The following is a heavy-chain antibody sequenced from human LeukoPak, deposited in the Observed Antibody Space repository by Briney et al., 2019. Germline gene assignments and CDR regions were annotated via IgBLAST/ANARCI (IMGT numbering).Heavy chain of an antibody. J-gene: IGHJ3*02. CDR1: GGSISNYY. CDR2: FYNRGTT. V-gene: IGHV4-59*01. Sequence: SETLSLTCTVSGGSISNYYWGWIRQPPGKGLEWVGYFYNRGTTNYNPSLKSRITMSVDTSKNQFSLKLTSVTAADMAVYYCARDFKYYGSSGYYALDIWGQGTMVTVSS. D-gene: IGHD3-22*01. CDR3: ARDFKYYGSSGYYALDI.